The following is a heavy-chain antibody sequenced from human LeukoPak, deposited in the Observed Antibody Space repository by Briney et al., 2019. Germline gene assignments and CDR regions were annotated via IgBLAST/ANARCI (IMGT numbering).Heavy chain of an antibody. CDR2: IYTSGST. CDR1: GGSISGGSYY. CDR3: ARAGDSSGNFDY. V-gene: IGHV4-61*02. J-gene: IGHJ4*02. Sequence: PSETLSLTCTVSGGSISGGSYYWSWIRQPAGKGLEWIGRIYTSGSTNYNPSLKSRVTISVDTSKNQFSLKLSSVTAADTAVYYCARAGDSSGNFDYWGQGTLVTVSS. D-gene: IGHD3-22*01.